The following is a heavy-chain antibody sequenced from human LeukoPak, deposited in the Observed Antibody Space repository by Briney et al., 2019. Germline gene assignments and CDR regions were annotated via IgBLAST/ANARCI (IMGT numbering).Heavy chain of an antibody. D-gene: IGHD6-25*01. CDR2: ITSDGSST. V-gene: IGHV3-74*01. J-gene: IGHJ4*02. CDR3: GGDLYSSANYFAY. CDR1: GLTFNSYA. Sequence: GDSLPLSRAPSGLTFNSYAMSCVRPAPGEWRVWVTPITSDGSSTNYAHSVKGRYTISRDETKNMRDLEISSLRAQDTVVYSCGGDLYSSANYFAYWGQGTLVTVSS.